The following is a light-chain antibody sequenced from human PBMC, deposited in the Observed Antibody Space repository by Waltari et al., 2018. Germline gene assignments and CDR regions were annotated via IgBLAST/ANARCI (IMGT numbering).Light chain of an antibody. CDR2: EVS. J-gene: IGLJ1*01. Sequence: QSALTQPASVSGSPGQSITISCTGTSSNVGGYTFVSWYQQHPGKAPKLMIYEVSKRPSGVSNRFSGSKSGNTASLTISGLQAEDEADYYCYSYTVSGTRVFGTGTKVTVL. CDR1: SSNVGGYTF. V-gene: IGLV2-14*03. CDR3: YSYTVSGTRV.